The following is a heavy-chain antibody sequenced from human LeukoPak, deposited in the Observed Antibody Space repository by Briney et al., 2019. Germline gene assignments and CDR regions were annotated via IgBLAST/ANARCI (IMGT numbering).Heavy chain of an antibody. D-gene: IGHD3-10*01. CDR1: GGSFSGYY. Sequence: SETLSLTCAVYGGSFSGYYCSWIRQPPGKGLEWIGEINHSGSTNYNPSLKSRVTISVDTSKNQFSLKLSSVTAADTAVYYCARGDYLWGQGTLVTVSS. CDR3: ARGDYL. CDR2: INHSGST. J-gene: IGHJ4*02. V-gene: IGHV4-34*01.